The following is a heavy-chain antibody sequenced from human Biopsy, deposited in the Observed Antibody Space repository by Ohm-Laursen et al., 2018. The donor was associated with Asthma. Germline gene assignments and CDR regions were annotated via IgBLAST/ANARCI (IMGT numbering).Heavy chain of an antibody. Sequence: SLRLSCTASGFTFSTFGMNWVRQAPGKGLEWVSYISRSSDTIHYADSVRGRFTISRDKARNSLYLQMNSLRDEDTAAYYCARDRYNDFWGGYYPTAFDHWGQGTPVAVSS. J-gene: IGHJ4*02. CDR1: GFTFSTFG. V-gene: IGHV3-48*02. CDR3: ARDRYNDFWGGYYPTAFDH. CDR2: ISRSSDTI. D-gene: IGHD3-3*01.